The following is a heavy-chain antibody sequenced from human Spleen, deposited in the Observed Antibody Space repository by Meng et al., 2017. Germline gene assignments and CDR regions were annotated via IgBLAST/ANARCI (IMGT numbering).Heavy chain of an antibody. D-gene: IGHD4-11*01. CDR2: INHSGST. V-gene: IGHV4-34*01. CDR1: GGSFSDYY. CDR3: ARGPTTMAHDFDY. Sequence: LQEVGAGLVKPSENCARDCVVSGGSFSDYYWRWIRQQPGKGLEWIEEINHSGSTNYNPSLESRATIAVDTSQHNLSLKLSSVTAADSAVYYCARGPTTMAHDFDYWGQGTLVTVSS. J-gene: IGHJ4*02.